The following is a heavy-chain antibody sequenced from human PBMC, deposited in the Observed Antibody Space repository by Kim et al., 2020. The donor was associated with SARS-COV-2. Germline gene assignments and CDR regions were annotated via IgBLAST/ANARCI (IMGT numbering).Heavy chain of an antibody. J-gene: IGHJ4*02. V-gene: IGHV1-58*01. CDR2: IVVGSGNT. CDR1: GFTFTSSA. Sequence: SVKVSCKASGFTFTSSAVQWVRQARGQRLEWIGWIVVGSGNTNYAQKFQERVTITRDMSTSTAYMELSSLRSEDTAVYYCAAVSAATVAFDYWGQGTLVTVSS. CDR3: AAVSAATVAFDY. D-gene: IGHD6-25*01.